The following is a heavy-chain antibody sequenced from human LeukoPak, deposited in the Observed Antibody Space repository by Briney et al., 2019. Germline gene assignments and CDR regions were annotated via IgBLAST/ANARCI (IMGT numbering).Heavy chain of an antibody. CDR1: GGSFSGYY. D-gene: IGHD2-8*01. CDR3: ARGVYYFDY. J-gene: IGHJ4*02. Sequence: SETLSLTRAVYGGSFSGYYWSWIRQPPGKGLEWIGEINHSGSTNYNPSLKSRVTISVDTSKNEFSLKLRSVTAADTAVYYCARGVYYFDYWGQGTLVTVSS. V-gene: IGHV4-34*01. CDR2: INHSGST.